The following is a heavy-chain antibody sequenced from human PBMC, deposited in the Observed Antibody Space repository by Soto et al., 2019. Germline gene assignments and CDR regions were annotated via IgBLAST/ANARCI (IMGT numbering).Heavy chain of an antibody. J-gene: IGHJ4*02. V-gene: IGHV3-53*01. Sequence: LRLSCAASVFTVSSNYMSWVRQAPGKGLEWVSVIYSGGTTYYADSVKGRFTISRDNSKNTLYLQMNSLRAEDTAVYYCARGGYSYGYDYWGQGTLVTVSS. CDR3: ARGGYSYGYDY. CDR2: IYSGGTT. D-gene: IGHD5-18*01. CDR1: VFTVSSNY.